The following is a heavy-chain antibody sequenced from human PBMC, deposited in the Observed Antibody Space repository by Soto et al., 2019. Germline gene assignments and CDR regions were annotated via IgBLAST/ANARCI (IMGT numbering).Heavy chain of an antibody. J-gene: IGHJ5*02. Sequence: QVQLVQSGAEVKKPGASVKVSCKASGYTFTSYDINWVRQATGQGLEWMGWMNPNSGNTDYAQKFQGRVTMTRNTSISTAYMELSSRRSEDTAVYYCARERSAAGAGWFEPWGQGTLVTVSS. CDR1: GYTFTSYD. CDR2: MNPNSGNT. CDR3: ARERSAAGAGWFEP. D-gene: IGHD6-13*01. V-gene: IGHV1-8*01.